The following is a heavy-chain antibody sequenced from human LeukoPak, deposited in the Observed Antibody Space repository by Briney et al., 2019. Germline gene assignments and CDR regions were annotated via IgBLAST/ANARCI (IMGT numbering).Heavy chain of an antibody. CDR2: IYHSGST. Sequence: PSETLSLTCAVSGYSISSGYYWGWIRQPPGKGLEWIGSIYHSGSTYYNPSLKSRVTISVDTSKNQFSLKLSSVTAADTAVDFWARPRVGATTYFDFWGQGTLVTVSS. V-gene: IGHV4-38-2*01. J-gene: IGHJ4*02. D-gene: IGHD1-26*01. CDR3: ARPRVGATTYFDF. CDR1: GYSISSGYY.